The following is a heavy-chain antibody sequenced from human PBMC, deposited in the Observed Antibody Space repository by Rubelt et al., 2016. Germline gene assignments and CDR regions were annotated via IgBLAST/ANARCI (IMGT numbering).Heavy chain of an antibody. J-gene: IGHJ4*02. CDR1: GYTFSTSD. D-gene: IGHD3-10*01. V-gene: IGHV1-8*01. CDR2: MNPNSGNP. CDR3: ARGLI. Sequence: QVQLVQSGSELKKPGASVKVSCKASGYTFSTSDINWVRQGAGQGLEWMGWMNPNSGNPGYAPKFQGRVTMTRNITISTAYLYLSSLRSEETAVYYCARGLIWGQGTLVAVSS.